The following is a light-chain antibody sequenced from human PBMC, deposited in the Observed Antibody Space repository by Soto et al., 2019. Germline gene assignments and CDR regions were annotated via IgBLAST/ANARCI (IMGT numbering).Light chain of an antibody. CDR2: DAS. Sequence: IVMTQSPATLSVSPGERATLSCRASQSVSNNLAWYQQKPGQAPRLLIYDASTSATGIPARFSGSGSGTESTLTISGLQSEDFAVYYYQQYNNWPPWTFGQGTKVEIK. CDR1: QSVSNN. V-gene: IGKV3-15*01. CDR3: QQYNNWPPWT. J-gene: IGKJ1*01.